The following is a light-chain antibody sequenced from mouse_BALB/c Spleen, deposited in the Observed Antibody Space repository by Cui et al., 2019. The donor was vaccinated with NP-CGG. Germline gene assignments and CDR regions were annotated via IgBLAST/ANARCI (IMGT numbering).Light chain of an antibody. CDR2: GTN. J-gene: IGLJ1*01. CDR1: TGAVTTSNY. CDR3: ALWYSNHWV. Sequence: VVSQESALTTSPGETVTLTCRSSTGAVTTSNYANWVQEKPDHLFTGLIGGTNNRTPGVPARFSGSLIGDKAALTITGAQTEDEAIYFCALWYSNHWVFGGGTKLTVL. V-gene: IGLV1*01.